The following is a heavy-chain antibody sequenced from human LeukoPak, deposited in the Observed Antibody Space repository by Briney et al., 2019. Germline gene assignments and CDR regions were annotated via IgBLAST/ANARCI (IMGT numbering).Heavy chain of an antibody. Sequence: GGSLRLSCAASGFIVSSNYMSWVRQAPGKGLEWVSVIYSGGSTYYADSVKGRFTLSRDNSKSTVFLQMNSLRAEDTAVYYCAKDRGPFVAIDNNWLDPWGQGTLVTVSS. CDR1: GFIVSSNY. D-gene: IGHD3-3*02. CDR3: AKDRGPFVAIDNNWLDP. CDR2: IYSGGST. V-gene: IGHV3-53*01. J-gene: IGHJ5*02.